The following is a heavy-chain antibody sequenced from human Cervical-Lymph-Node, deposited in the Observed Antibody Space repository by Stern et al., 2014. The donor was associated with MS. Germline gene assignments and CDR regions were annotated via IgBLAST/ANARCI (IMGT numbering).Heavy chain of an antibody. J-gene: IGHJ4*02. Sequence: VQLVESGPGLVKPSQTLSLTCTVSGASISSAGYYWSWIRQPPGKGLEWIGYIFPIGSSFYNPSLRGRVSMLVDTSNNQFSLKLNSLTAADTAVYYCARSSSPGTRTARFDYWGQGTLVTVSS. D-gene: IGHD2-21*02. CDR3: ARSSSPGTRTARFDY. V-gene: IGHV4-31*03. CDR1: GASISSAGYY. CDR2: IFPIGSS.